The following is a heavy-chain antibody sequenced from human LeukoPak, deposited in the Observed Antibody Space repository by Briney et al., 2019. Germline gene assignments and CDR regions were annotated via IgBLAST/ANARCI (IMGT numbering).Heavy chain of an antibody. CDR2: IYYSGST. V-gene: IGHV4-59*01. CDR1: GGSISSYY. CDR3: AALRITGTSEHYYYYGMDV. D-gene: IGHD1-20*01. J-gene: IGHJ6*02. Sequence: SETLSLTCTVSGGSISSYYWSWIRQPPGKGLEWIGYIYYSGSTNYNPSLKGRVTISVDTSKNQFSLKLSSVTAADTAVYYCAALRITGTSEHYYYYGMDVWGQGTTVTVSS.